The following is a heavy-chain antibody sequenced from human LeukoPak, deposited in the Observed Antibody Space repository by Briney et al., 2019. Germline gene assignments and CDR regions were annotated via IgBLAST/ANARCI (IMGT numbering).Heavy chain of an antibody. CDR2: ISSSGSSI. D-gene: IGHD3-10*01. V-gene: IGHV3-48*03. J-gene: IGHJ4*02. CDR1: GFTFSSYE. Sequence: PGGSLRLSCAASGFTFSSYEMNWVRQAPGKGLEWVSYISSSGSSIYYADSVKGRFTISRDNAKNSLYLQMNSLRAEDTAVYYCARMHGEIDYWGQGTLVTVSS. CDR3: ARMHGEIDY.